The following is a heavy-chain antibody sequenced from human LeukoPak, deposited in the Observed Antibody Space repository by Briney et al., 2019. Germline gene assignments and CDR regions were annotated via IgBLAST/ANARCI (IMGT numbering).Heavy chain of an antibody. CDR2: IFYSGKT. J-gene: IGHJ5*02. CDR3: ARLWIVATWFDA. D-gene: IGHD2-2*03. Sequence: WVRQASGKGLEWIGTIFYSGKTYYSASLKSRVTVSLDTSKKNFSLRLSSVTAADTAVYYCARLWIVATWFDAWGQGALVTVSS. V-gene: IGHV4-39*02.